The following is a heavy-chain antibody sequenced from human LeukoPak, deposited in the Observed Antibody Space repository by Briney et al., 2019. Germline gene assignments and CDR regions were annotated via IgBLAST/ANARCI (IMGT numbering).Heavy chain of an antibody. CDR2: IYYSGST. Sequence: SETLSLTCTVSGGSISSYYWSWIRQPPGKGLEWIGYIYYSGSTNYNPSLKSRVTISVDTSKNQFSLKLSSVTAADTAVYYCARHSLGLSYFDYWGQGTLVTVSS. CDR1: GGSISSYY. V-gene: IGHV4-59*08. CDR3: ARHSLGLSYFDY. D-gene: IGHD3-10*01. J-gene: IGHJ4*02.